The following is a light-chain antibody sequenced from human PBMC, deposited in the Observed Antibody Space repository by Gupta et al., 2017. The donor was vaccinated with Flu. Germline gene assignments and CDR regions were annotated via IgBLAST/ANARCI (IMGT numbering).Light chain of an antibody. CDR2: WAS. Sequence: DIVMTQSTDSLAVSLGERATINCRSRRSVLYNSNNKNYLAWYQQKPGQPPTVLIYWASTRESGVPDRFSGSGPGTDFTLTISSLQAEDVAVYYWQQYYATASWTFGQGTKVEIK. CDR3: QQYYATASWT. J-gene: IGKJ1*01. CDR1: RSVLYNSNNKNY. V-gene: IGKV4-1*01.